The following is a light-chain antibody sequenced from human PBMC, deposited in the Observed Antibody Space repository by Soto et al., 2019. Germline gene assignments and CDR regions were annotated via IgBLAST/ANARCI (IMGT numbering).Light chain of an antibody. V-gene: IGLV2-14*01. J-gene: IGLJ3*02. CDR3: CSYTSSATRV. CDR1: GSDIGGYNY. Sequence: QSALTQPASVSGSPGQSVTISCTGTGSDIGGYNYVSWYQQHPGKAPKLIIYEVSDRPSGVSNRFSGSKSGNTASLTISGLQADDEADYYCCSYTSSATRVFGGGTKLTVL. CDR2: EVS.